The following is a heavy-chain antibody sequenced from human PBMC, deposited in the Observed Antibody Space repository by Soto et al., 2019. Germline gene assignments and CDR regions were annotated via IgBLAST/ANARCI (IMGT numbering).Heavy chain of an antibody. CDR2: IYYSGST. CDR1: GGSISSGGYY. CDR3: ARESPGDYGHWYFDL. D-gene: IGHD4-17*01. Sequence: QVQLQESGPGLVKPSQTLSLTCTVSGGSISSGGYYWSWIRQHPGKGLEWIGYIYYSGSTYYNPSLKSRVTIAVDTSKNQFSRKLSSVTAADTAVYYCARESPGDYGHWYFDLWGRGTLVTVSS. V-gene: IGHV4-31*03. J-gene: IGHJ2*01.